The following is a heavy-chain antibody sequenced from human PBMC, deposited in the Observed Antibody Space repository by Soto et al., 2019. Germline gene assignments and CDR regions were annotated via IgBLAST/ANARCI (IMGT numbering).Heavy chain of an antibody. V-gene: IGHV4-61*01. CDR1: GGSVSSGSYY. CDR3: ARIPYDILTGYGYYGMDV. CDR2: IYYSGST. J-gene: IGHJ6*02. Sequence: PSGTLSLTCTVSGGSVSSGSYYWSWIRPPPGKGLEWIGYIYYSGSTNYNPSLKSRVTISVDTSKNQFSLKLSSVTAADTAVYYCARIPYDILTGYGYYGMDVWGQGTTVTVSS. D-gene: IGHD3-9*01.